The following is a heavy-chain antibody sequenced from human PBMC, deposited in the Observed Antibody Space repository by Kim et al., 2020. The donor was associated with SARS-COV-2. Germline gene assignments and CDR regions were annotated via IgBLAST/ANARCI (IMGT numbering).Heavy chain of an antibody. J-gene: IGHJ4*02. CDR2: INHSGST. CDR1: GGSFSGYY. CDR3: ARAGYYYGSGPWSWLY. D-gene: IGHD3-10*01. Sequence: SETLSLTCAVYGGSFSGYYWSWIRQPPGKGLEWIGEINHSGSTNYNPSLKSRVTISVDTSKNQFSLKLSSVTAADTAVYYCARAGYYYGSGPWSWLYWGQGTLVTVSS. V-gene: IGHV4-34*01.